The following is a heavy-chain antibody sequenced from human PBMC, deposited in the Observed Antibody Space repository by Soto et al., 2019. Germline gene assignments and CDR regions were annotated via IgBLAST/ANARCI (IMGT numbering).Heavy chain of an antibody. CDR1: GFTVSSNY. CDR2: IYSGGST. Sequence: GSLRLSCAASGFTVSSNYMSWVRQAPGKGLEWVSVIYSGGSTYYADSVKGRFTISRDNSKNTLYLQMNSLRAEDTAVYYCARLGGLNGGYGSGSYYPHYYYGMDVWGQGTTVTVSS. J-gene: IGHJ6*02. V-gene: IGHV3-66*01. CDR3: ARLGGLNGGYGSGSYYPHYYYGMDV. D-gene: IGHD3-10*01.